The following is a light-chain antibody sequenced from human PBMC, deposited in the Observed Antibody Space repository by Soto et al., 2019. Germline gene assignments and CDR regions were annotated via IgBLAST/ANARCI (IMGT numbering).Light chain of an antibody. Sequence: QSVLTQPASVSGSPGQSITISCTGTSSDVGGYNYVTWYQQHPGKAPKLMIYDVSNRPSGVSNRFSGSKSGNTASLTISGLQAEDEADYYCSSYTSSSNGVFGTGTKLTVL. CDR1: SSDVGGYNY. CDR2: DVS. CDR3: SSYTSSSNGV. V-gene: IGLV2-14*01. J-gene: IGLJ1*01.